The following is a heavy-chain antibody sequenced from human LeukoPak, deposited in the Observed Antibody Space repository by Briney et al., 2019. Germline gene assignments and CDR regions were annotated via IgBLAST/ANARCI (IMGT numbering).Heavy chain of an antibody. Sequence: GGSLRLSCAASGFTFSSYAMHWVRQAPGKGLEWVAVISYDGSNKYYADSVKGRFTISRGNSKNTLYLQMNSLRAEDTAVYYCARGAVGLFCSSTSCSRGHLDYWGQGTLVTVSS. CDR3: ARGAVGLFCSSTSCSRGHLDY. J-gene: IGHJ4*02. CDR2: ISYDGSNK. D-gene: IGHD2-2*01. V-gene: IGHV3-30-3*01. CDR1: GFTFSSYA.